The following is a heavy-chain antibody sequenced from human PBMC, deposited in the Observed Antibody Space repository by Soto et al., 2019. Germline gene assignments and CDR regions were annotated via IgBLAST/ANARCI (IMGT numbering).Heavy chain of an antibody. CDR3: AKDSTSRGYRSSYFDY. CDR2: IDPSDSYT. D-gene: IGHD6-6*01. V-gene: IGHV5-10-1*01. J-gene: IGHJ4*02. CDR1: GYSFTSYW. Sequence: PGESLNISCKGSGYSFTSYWISWVRQMPGKGLEWMGRIDPSDSYTNYSPSFQGHVTISSDKSINTAYLQWSSLRAEDTAMYYCAKDSTSRGYRSSYFDYWGRGTLVTVSS.